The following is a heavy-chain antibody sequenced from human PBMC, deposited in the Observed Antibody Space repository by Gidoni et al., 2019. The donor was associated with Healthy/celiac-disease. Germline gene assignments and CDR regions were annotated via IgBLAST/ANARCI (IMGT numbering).Heavy chain of an antibody. CDR2: ISSSGSTI. CDR3: ARGVSDYIWGSYRFGYFDY. J-gene: IGHJ4*02. Sequence: EVQLVESGGGLVQPGGSLRLSCAASGFTFSSYEMNWVRQAPGKGLEWVSYISSSGSTIYYADSVKGRFTISRDNAKNSLYLQMNSLRAEDTAGYYCARGVSDYIWGSYRFGYFDYWGQGTLVTVSS. V-gene: IGHV3-48*03. D-gene: IGHD3-16*02. CDR1: GFTFSSYE.